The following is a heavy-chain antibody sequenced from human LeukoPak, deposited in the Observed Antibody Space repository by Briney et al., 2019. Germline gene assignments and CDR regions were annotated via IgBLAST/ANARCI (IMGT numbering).Heavy chain of an antibody. J-gene: IGHJ4*02. CDR3: ARDYYESSGFYY. CDR2: MNQDESQK. D-gene: IGHD3-22*01. Sequence: GGSLRLSCAASGVTSSDFWMTWVRQAPGKGLEWVATMNQDESQKYYVDSVKGRFTISRDNAKYALYLQMNSLRAEDTAVYYCARDYYESSGFYYWGQGTLVTVSS. CDR1: GVTSSDFW. V-gene: IGHV3-7*03.